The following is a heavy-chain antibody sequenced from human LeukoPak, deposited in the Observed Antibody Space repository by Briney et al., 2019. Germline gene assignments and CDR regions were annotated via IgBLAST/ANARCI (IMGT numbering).Heavy chain of an antibody. D-gene: IGHD6-19*01. V-gene: IGHV4-39*01. J-gene: IGHJ4*02. CDR2: IYYSGST. CDR1: GGSISSSSYY. Sequence: PSETLSLTCTVSGGSISSSSYYWGWIRQPPGKGLECIGSIYYSGSTYYNPSLKSRVTISADTSKNQFSLKLSSVTAADTAMYYCARRTSGWPIDYWGQGTLVTVSS. CDR3: ARRTSGWPIDY.